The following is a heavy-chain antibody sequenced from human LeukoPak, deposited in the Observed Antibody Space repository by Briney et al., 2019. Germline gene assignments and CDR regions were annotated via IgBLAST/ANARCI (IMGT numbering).Heavy chain of an antibody. CDR2: IYYSGST. CDR1: GGSLNNYY. CDR3: ARGPDYGDYVMDYYYGMDV. Sequence: SETLSLTCTVSGGSLNNYYWSWIRQPPGKGLEWIGYIYYSGSTNYNPSLKSRVTISVDTSKNQFSLKLSSVTAADTAVYYCARGPDYGDYVMDYYYGMDVWGQGTTVTVSS. D-gene: IGHD4-17*01. J-gene: IGHJ6*02. V-gene: IGHV4-59*01.